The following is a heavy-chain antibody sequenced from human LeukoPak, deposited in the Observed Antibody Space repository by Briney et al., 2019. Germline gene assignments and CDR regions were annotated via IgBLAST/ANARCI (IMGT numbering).Heavy chain of an antibody. Sequence: SGGSLRLSCAASGFTFSSYAMSWVRQAPGKGLEWVSAISGSGGSTYYADSVKGRFTISRDNAKNSLYLQMNSLRAEDTALYYCARGSSSWTPWGQGTLVTVSS. D-gene: IGHD6-13*01. CDR2: ISGSGGST. V-gene: IGHV3-23*01. CDR3: ARGSSSWTP. J-gene: IGHJ5*02. CDR1: GFTFSSYA.